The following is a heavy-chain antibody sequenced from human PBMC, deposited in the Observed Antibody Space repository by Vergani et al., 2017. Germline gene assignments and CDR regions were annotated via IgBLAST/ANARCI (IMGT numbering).Heavy chain of an antibody. D-gene: IGHD2-21*02. Sequence: QVQLVQSGAEVKKPGASVKVSCKVSGYTLTELSMHWVRQAPGKGLEWMGWINPNSGGTNYAQKFQGRVTMTRDTSISTAYMELSRLRSDDTAVYYCARDLSMTSDYWGQGTLVTVSS. CDR3: ARDLSMTSDY. CDR1: GYTLTELS. J-gene: IGHJ4*02. CDR2: INPNSGGT. V-gene: IGHV1-2*02.